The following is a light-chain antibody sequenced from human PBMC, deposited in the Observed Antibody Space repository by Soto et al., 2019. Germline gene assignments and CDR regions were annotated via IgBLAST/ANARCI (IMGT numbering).Light chain of an antibody. CDR2: GAS. Sequence: EIVMTQSPATLSLSPGERATLSCRASQSVSSNLAWYQQKLGQALRLLIYGASTRATGILARFSGSGSGTEFTLTISSLQSEDFAVYYCQQYNNWPGTFGQGTKVDIK. J-gene: IGKJ1*01. CDR1: QSVSSN. V-gene: IGKV3-15*01. CDR3: QQYNNWPGT.